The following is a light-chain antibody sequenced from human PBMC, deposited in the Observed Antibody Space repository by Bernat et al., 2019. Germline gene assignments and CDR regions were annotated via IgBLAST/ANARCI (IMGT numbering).Light chain of an antibody. CDR2: GAS. Sequence: DIQLTQSPPFLSASVGDRVTITCRASQVIGTYLAWYQQKPGKAPNPLIYGASTLQTGVPSRFSGSGSGTEFTLTISSLRPEDFATYHCQQLNSYPLTFGKGTRLEIK. CDR3: QQLNSYPLT. CDR1: QVIGTY. J-gene: IGKJ5*01. V-gene: IGKV1-9*01.